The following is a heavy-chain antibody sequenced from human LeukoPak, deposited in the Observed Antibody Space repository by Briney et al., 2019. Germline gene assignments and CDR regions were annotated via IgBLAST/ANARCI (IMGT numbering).Heavy chain of an antibody. Sequence: ASVKVSCKVSGYTLTELSMHWVRQAPGKGLEWMGGFDPEDGETIYAQKFQGRVTMTEDTSTDTAYMELSSLRSEDTAVCYCATVTGVEGRYFDYWGQGTLVTVSS. D-gene: IGHD3-9*01. CDR1: GYTLTELS. CDR3: ATVTGVEGRYFDY. CDR2: FDPEDGET. J-gene: IGHJ4*02. V-gene: IGHV1-24*01.